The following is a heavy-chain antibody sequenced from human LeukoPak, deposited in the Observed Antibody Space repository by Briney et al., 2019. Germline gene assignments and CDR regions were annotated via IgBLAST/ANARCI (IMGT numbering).Heavy chain of an antibody. D-gene: IGHD3-3*01. J-gene: IGHJ4*02. CDR2: ISYDGSNK. V-gene: IGHV3-30*18. CDR3: AKDGDS. Sequence: GRSLRLSCAASGFTFSSYGMHWVRQAPGKGLEWVAVISYDGSNKYYADSVKGRFTISRDNSKNTLYLQMNSLRAEDTAVYYCAKDGDSWGQGTLVTASS. CDR1: GFTFSSYG.